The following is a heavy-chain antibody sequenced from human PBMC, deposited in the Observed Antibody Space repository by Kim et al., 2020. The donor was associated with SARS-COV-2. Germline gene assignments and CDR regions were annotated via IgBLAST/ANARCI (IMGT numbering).Heavy chain of an antibody. CDR3: TTDKGSIDY. Sequence: GGSLRLSCAASGFTFSNAWMSWVRQAPGKGLEWVCRIKSKTDGGTTDYAAPVKGRFTISRDDSKNTLYLQMNSLKTEDTAVYYCTTDKGSIDYWGQGTLVTVSS. D-gene: IGHD2-15*01. J-gene: IGHJ4*02. CDR2: IKSKTDGGTT. CDR1: GFTFSNAW. V-gene: IGHV3-15*01.